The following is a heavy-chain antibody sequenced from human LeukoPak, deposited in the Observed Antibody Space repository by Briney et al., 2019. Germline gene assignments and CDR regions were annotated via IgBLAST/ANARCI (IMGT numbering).Heavy chain of an antibody. CDR1: GXSXXXYY. D-gene: IGHD6-6*01. CDR3: ARSIAARYYYYGMDV. CDR2: INHSGST. V-gene: IGHV4-34*01. J-gene: IGHJ6*02. Sequence: GXSXXXYYWSWIRQPPGKGLEWIGEINHSGSTNYNPSLKRRVTISVDTSKNQFSLKLSSVTAADTAVYYCARSIAARYYYYGMDVWGQGTTVTVSS.